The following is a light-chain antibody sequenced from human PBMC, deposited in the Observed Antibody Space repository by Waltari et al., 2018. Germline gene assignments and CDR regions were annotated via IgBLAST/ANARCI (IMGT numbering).Light chain of an antibody. Sequence: EIVLTQSPATLSVSPGERATLSCWASQSIRSTLAWYQQKPGQAPRLLIYDASTSATGIPVRFSGSGSGTYFTLTISSLQSEDFAVYYCQQYTNWPLTFGGGTKVEI. CDR1: QSIRST. CDR3: QQYTNWPLT. V-gene: IGKV3D-15*01. J-gene: IGKJ4*01. CDR2: DAS.